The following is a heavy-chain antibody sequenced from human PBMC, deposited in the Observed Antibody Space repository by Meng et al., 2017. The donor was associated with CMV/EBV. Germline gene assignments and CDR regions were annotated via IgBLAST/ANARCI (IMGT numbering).Heavy chain of an antibody. J-gene: IGHJ6*02. CDR2: IYYSGST. CDR1: GGSISSGDYY. Sequence: SETLSLTCTVSGGSISSGDYYWSWIRQPPGKGLEWIGYIYYSGSTYYNPSLKSRVTISVDTSKNQFSLKLSSVTAADTAVYYCARDGVGDFWSDYYGMDVWGQGTTVTVSS. V-gene: IGHV4-30-4*08. D-gene: IGHD3-3*01. CDR3: ARDGVGDFWSDYYGMDV.